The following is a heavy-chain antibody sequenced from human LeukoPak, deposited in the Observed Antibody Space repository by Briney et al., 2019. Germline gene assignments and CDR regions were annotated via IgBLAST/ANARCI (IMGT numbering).Heavy chain of an antibody. D-gene: IGHD3-10*01. CDR2: IYYSGST. Sequence: SETLSLTCTVSGGSISSGGHYWSWIRQHPGKGLEWIGYIYYSGSTYSNPSLKSRVTISVDKSKNQFSLKLSSVTAADTAVYYCARTSGRRYYGSGIVSPDVYPYYYYYGMDVWGQGTTVTVSS. CDR3: ARTSGRRYYGSGIVSPDVYPYYYYYGMDV. J-gene: IGHJ6*02. V-gene: IGHV4-31*03. CDR1: GGSISSGGHY.